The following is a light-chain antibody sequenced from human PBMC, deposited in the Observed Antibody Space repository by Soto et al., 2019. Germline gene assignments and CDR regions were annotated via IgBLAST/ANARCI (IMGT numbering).Light chain of an antibody. V-gene: IGLV1-44*01. CDR3: AAWDDSLNGYV. J-gene: IGLJ1*01. CDR2: SND. Sequence: QSVMTQSPSASGTPGQRVTISCSGSSSNIGSNTVNWYQQLPGTAPKLLIYSNDQRPSGVPDLFSASKSGTSASLAISGLQSEDEADYYCAAWDDSLNGYVFGTGTKLTVL. CDR1: SSNIGSNT.